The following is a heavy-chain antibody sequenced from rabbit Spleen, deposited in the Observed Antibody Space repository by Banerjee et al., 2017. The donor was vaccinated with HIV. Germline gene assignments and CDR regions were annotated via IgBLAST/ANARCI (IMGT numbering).Heavy chain of an antibody. J-gene: IGHJ6*01. Sequence: EESGGDLVKPGASLTLTCTASGFSFSSSDYMCWVRQAPGKGLEWVACAYAGSSGSTYSATWAKGRFTISKTSSTTVTLQMTSLTVADTATYFCARDTGSSFSSYGMDLWGPGTLVTVS. CDR1: GFSFSSSDY. V-gene: IGHV1S40*01. CDR2: AYAGSSGST. CDR3: ARDTGSSFSSYGMDL. D-gene: IGHD8-1*01.